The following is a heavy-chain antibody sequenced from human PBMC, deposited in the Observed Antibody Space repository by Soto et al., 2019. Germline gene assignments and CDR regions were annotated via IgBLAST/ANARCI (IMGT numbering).Heavy chain of an antibody. CDR3: TREYSGYDSGYYYGMDV. D-gene: IGHD5-12*01. J-gene: IGHJ6*02. CDR2: IRSKANSYAT. Sequence: GGSLRLSCAASGFTFSGSAMHWVRQASGKGLEWVGRIRSKANSYATAYAASVKGRFTISRDDSKNTAYLQMNSLKTEDTAVYYCTREYSGYDSGYYYGMDVWGQGTTVTVSS. CDR1: GFTFSGSA. V-gene: IGHV3-73*01.